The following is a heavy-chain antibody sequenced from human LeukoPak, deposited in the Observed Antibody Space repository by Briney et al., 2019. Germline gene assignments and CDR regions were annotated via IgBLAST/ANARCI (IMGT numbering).Heavy chain of an antibody. CDR2: INWSGGST. V-gene: IGHV3-20*04. J-gene: IGHJ4*02. CDR3: ARGTRYYYGSGSFDY. Sequence: GGSLRLSCAASGFTFDDYGMSWVRQAPGKGLEWVSGINWSGGSTGYADSVKGRFTISRENDKNSLYLQMNSLRAEDTALYYCARGTRYYYGSGSFDYWGQGTLVTVSS. CDR1: GFTFDDYG. D-gene: IGHD3-10*01.